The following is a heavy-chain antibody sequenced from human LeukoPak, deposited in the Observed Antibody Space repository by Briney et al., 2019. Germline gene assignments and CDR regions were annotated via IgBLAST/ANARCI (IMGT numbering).Heavy chain of an antibody. V-gene: IGHV4-4*07. CDR2: ISSSGST. Sequence: GSLRLSCAASGFSLTTYAMGWVRQPAGKGLEWIGRISSSGSTNYNPSLKSRVTISVDTSKNQFSLKLSSVTAADTAVYFCARQKGGCSSTSYYAAWFDPWGQGTLVTVSS. CDR3: ARQKGGCSSTSYYAAWFDP. D-gene: IGHD2-2*01. CDR1: GFSLTTYA. J-gene: IGHJ5*02.